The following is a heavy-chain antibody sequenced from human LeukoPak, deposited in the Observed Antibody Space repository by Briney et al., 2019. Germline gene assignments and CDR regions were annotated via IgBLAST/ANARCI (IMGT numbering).Heavy chain of an antibody. D-gene: IGHD5-18*01. V-gene: IGHV3-48*03. CDR2: ISTSGSTL. CDR3: ARDGPGYSFDY. Sequence: PGGSLRLSCAASGFSFSSYEMNWVRQAPGKGLEWVSWISTSGSTLNYADSVKGRFTVSRDNARNSLYLQMNSLRAEDTAVYYCARDGPGYSFDYWGRGTLVTVSS. CDR1: GFSFSSYE. J-gene: IGHJ4*02.